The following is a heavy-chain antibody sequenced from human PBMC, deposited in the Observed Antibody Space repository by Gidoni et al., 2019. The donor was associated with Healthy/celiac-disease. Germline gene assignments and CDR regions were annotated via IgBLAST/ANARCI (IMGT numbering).Heavy chain of an antibody. CDR3: ARGRSTGWLLDY. D-gene: IGHD6-19*01. Sequence: QVRLQESGPGLVKPSETLSLTCTVSGGSISSYYWSWIRQPPGKGLQWIGYIYYSGSTSYNPSLKSRVTISVDTSKNQFSLKLSSVTAADTAVYYCARGRSTGWLLDYWGQGTLVTVSS. J-gene: IGHJ4*02. CDR1: GGSISSYY. V-gene: IGHV4-59*01. CDR2: IYYSGST.